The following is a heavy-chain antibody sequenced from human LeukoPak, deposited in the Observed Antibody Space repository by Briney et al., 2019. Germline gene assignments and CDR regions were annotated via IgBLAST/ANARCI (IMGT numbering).Heavy chain of an antibody. CDR2: ISAYNGNT. CDR3: ARDRGYYDSSGYFPFDY. J-gene: IGHJ4*02. V-gene: IGHV1-18*01. Sequence: GASVKVSCKASGYTFTSYAMNWVRQAPGQGLEWMGWISAYNGNTNYAQKLQGRVTMTTDTSTSTAYMELRSLRSDDTAVYYCARDRGYYDSSGYFPFDYWGQGTLVTVSS. CDR1: GYTFTSYA. D-gene: IGHD3-22*01.